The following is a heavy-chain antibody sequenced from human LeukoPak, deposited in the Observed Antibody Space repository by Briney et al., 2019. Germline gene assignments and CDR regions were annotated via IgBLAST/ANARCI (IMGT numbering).Heavy chain of an antibody. CDR2: IYYSGST. V-gene: IGHV4-39*01. J-gene: IGHJ4*02. CDR3: ARRASVDGNWPRPLDY. Sequence: NSSETLSLTCTVSGGSISSSPYYWGWIRQPPGKGLEWIGNIYYSGSTYYNPSLKTRVTISVDTSKNQFSLKLTSVTAADTAVYYCARRASVDGNWPRPLDYWGQGSLVTVSS. CDR1: GGSISSSPYY. D-gene: IGHD6-19*01.